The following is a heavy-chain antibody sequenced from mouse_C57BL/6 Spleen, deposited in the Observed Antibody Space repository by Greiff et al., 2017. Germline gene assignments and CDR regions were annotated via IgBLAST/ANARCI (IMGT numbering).Heavy chain of an antibody. CDR1: GFTFTDYY. Sequence: EVKLMESGGGLVQPGGSLSLSCAASGFTFTDYYMSWVRQPPGKALEWLGFIRNKANGYTTEYSASVKGRFTISRDNSQSILYLQMNALRAEDSATYYCARSPITTVVAGGFDYWGQGTTLTVSS. D-gene: IGHD1-1*01. J-gene: IGHJ2*01. CDR2: IRNKANGYTT. CDR3: ARSPITTVVAGGFDY. V-gene: IGHV7-3*01.